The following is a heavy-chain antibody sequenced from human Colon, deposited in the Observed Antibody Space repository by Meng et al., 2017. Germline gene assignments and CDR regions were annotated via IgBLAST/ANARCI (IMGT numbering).Heavy chain of an antibody. V-gene: IGHV4-34*02. D-gene: IGHD4-17*01. CDR2: IDHFGIS. CDR3: AAGLRHGDWFDP. Sequence: QVQFQQGAAGLLKPSETLSPTCAVSGGSFGGFYWSWIRQPPGKGLEWIGEIDHFGISNYNSSLKGRLTMSVDTSKKQISLTLTSVTAADTAVYYCAAGLRHGDWFDPWGPGTLVTVSS. CDR1: GGSFGGFY. J-gene: IGHJ5*02.